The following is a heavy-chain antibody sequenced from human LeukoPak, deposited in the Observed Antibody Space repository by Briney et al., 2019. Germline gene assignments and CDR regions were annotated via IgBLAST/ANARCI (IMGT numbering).Heavy chain of an antibody. V-gene: IGHV3-30-3*01. CDR1: GFTFSSYA. Sequence: GGSLRLSCAASGFTFSSYAMHWVRQAPGKGLEWVAVISYDGSNIHYSDSVKGRFTISRDNSKNTLYLQMNSLRAEDTAVYYCARGGGGYSGYGSDFDYWGQGTLVTVSS. CDR3: ARGGGGYSGYGSDFDY. J-gene: IGHJ4*02. D-gene: IGHD5-12*01. CDR2: ISYDGSNI.